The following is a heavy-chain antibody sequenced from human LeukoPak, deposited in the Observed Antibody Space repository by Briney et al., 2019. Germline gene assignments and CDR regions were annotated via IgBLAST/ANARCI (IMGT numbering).Heavy chain of an antibody. J-gene: IGHJ3*02. V-gene: IGHV3-64D*06. Sequence: GSLRLSCSASGFTFSSYAMHWVRQAPGKGLECVSAISSNGGSTYYADSVKGRFTISRDNSKNTLYLQMSSLRAEDTAVYYCVAGGAFDIWGQGTMVTVSS. D-gene: IGHD1-1*01. CDR2: ISSNGGST. CDR3: VAGGAFDI. CDR1: GFTFSSYA.